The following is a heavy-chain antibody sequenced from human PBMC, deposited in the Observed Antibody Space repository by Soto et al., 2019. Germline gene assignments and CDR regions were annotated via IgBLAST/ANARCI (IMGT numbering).Heavy chain of an antibody. J-gene: IGHJ4*02. CDR1: GGPISSSSYY. D-gene: IGHD5-12*01. CDR3: AREELSQGRKRWLQL. V-gene: IGHV4-39*02. CDR2: IYYSGST. Sequence: QLQLQESGPGLVKPSETLSLTCTVSGGPISSSSYYWGWIRQPPGKWLEWIGSIYYSGSTYYNPSLKSRVTISVDTSKNQFSLKLSSVTAADTAVYYCAREELSQGRKRWLQLWGQGTLVTVSS.